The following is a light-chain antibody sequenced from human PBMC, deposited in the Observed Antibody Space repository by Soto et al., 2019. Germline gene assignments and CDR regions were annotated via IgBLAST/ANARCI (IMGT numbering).Light chain of an antibody. J-gene: IGLJ2*01. CDR3: TSWTTSTTMI. CDR2: DVK. Sequence: QSALPQPASVSGSPGQSITISCTGTSSDIGAYNFVSWYQQHPGNAPKLMLYDVKIRPSGVSNRFSGSKSGNTASLTISGLQAEDEADYYCTSWTTSTTMIFGGGTKVTVL. CDR1: SSDIGAYNF. V-gene: IGLV2-14*03.